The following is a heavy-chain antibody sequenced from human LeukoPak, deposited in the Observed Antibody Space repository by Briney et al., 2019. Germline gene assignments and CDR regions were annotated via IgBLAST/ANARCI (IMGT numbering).Heavy chain of an antibody. D-gene: IGHD1-20*01. CDR3: ATANNFMRFDY. CDR2: ISWNSGSI. J-gene: IGHJ4*02. V-gene: IGHV3-9*01. Sequence: PGGSLRLSCAASGFTFDDYAMHWVRQAPGKGLEWVSGISWNSGSIGYADSVKGRFTISRDNAKNSLYLQMNSLRAEDTAVYYCATANNFMRFDYWGQGTPVTVSS. CDR1: GFTFDDYA.